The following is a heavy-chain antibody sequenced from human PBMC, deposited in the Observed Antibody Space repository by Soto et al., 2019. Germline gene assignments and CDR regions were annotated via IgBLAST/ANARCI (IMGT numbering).Heavy chain of an antibody. CDR1: GYTFTSYD. CDR2: MNPNSGNT. CDR3: ARYRSAGDIAAAGNDY. J-gene: IGHJ4*02. D-gene: IGHD6-13*01. V-gene: IGHV1-8*01. Sequence: ASVKVSCKASGYTFTSYDINWVRQATGQGLEWMGWMNPNSGNTGYAQKFQGRVTMTRNTSISTAYMELSSLRSEDTAVYYCARYRSAGDIAAAGNDYWGQGTLVTVSS.